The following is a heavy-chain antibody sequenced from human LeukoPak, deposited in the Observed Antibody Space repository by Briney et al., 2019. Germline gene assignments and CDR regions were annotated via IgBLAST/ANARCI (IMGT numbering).Heavy chain of an antibody. CDR1: GFTFSSYA. D-gene: IGHD3-10*01. CDR3: AKDLLAYGSGPDY. V-gene: IGHV3-23*01. CDR2: ISGSGGST. J-gene: IGHJ4*02. Sequence: PGGSRRLSCAASGFTFSSYAMSWVRQAPGKGLEWVSAISGSGGSTYYADSVKGRFTISRDNSKNTLYLQMNSLRAEDTAVYYCAKDLLAYGSGPDYWGQGTLVTVSS.